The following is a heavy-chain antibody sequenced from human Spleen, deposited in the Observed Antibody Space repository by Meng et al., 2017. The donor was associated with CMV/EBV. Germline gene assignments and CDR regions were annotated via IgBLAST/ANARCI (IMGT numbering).Heavy chain of an antibody. J-gene: IGHJ4*02. CDR1: GYTFTGYY. CDR2: INPNSGGT. D-gene: IGHD3-3*01. Sequence: QVQPVQSGAEVKKPGASVKVSCKASGYTFTGYYMHWVRQAPGQGLEWMGWINPNSGGTNYAQKLQGRVTMTTDTSTSTAYMELRSLRSDDTAVYYCARRGADDFWRFDYWGQGTLVTVSS. V-gene: IGHV1-2*02. CDR3: ARRGADDFWRFDY.